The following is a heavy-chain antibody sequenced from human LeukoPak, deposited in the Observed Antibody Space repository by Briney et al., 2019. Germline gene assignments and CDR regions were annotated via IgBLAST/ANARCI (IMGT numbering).Heavy chain of an antibody. CDR2: IYYSGST. J-gene: IGHJ5*02. CDR1: GGSISSGDYY. D-gene: IGHD3-22*01. Sequence: SETLSLTCTVSGGSISSGDYYWSWIHQPPGKGLEWIGYIYYSGSTNYNPSLKSRVTISVDTSKNQFSLKLSSVTAADTAVYYCAREARYYDSSGYYSQGVWFDPWGQGTLVTVSS. V-gene: IGHV4-61*08. CDR3: AREARYYDSSGYYSQGVWFDP.